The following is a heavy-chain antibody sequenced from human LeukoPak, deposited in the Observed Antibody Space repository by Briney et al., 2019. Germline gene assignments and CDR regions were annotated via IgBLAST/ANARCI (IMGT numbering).Heavy chain of an antibody. V-gene: IGHV1-2*04. CDR2: INPNSGGT. Sequence: GASVKVSCKASGYTFTGYYMHWVRQAPGQGLEWMGWINPNSGGTNYAQKFQGWVTMTRDTSTSTAYMELSRLRSDDTAVYYCAREPKYYYDSSGYYELDYWGQGTLVTVSS. J-gene: IGHJ4*02. D-gene: IGHD3-22*01. CDR1: GYTFTGYY. CDR3: AREPKYYYDSSGYYELDY.